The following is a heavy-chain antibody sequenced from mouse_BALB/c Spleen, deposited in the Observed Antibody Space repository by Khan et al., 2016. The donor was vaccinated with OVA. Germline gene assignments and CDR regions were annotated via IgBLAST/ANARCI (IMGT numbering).Heavy chain of an antibody. CDR1: GYTFTSYW. CDR3: ARIKKILATYFDY. Sequence: QVQLQQSGAELVKAGASVQMSCKASGYTFTSYWMHWVKQRLGQGLEWFAETNPTNGRTYYNEQFKSKATLTVDKSSSTAYMLLSGPTFEDSAVYYSARIKKILATYFDYWGQGTTLTISA. D-gene: IGHD1-1*01. CDR2: TNPTNGRT. J-gene: IGHJ2*01. V-gene: IGHV1S81*02.